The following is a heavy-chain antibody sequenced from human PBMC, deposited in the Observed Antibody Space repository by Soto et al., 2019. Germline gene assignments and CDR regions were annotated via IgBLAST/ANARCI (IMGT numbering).Heavy chain of an antibody. Sequence: GASVKVSCKASGGTFSSYAISWVRQAPGQGLEWMGGIIPIFGTANYAQKFQGRVTITADKSTSTAYMELSSLRSEDTAVYYCAREGLQSDYYYGMDVWGQGTTVTVSS. D-gene: IGHD4-4*01. J-gene: IGHJ6*02. CDR2: IIPIFGTA. CDR1: GGTFSSYA. V-gene: IGHV1-69*06. CDR3: AREGLQSDYYYGMDV.